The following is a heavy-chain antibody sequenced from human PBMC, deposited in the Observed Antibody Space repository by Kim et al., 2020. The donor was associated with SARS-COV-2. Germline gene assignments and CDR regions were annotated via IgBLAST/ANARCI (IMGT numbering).Heavy chain of an antibody. D-gene: IGHD3-9*01. CDR1: GFSFSSYW. CDR3: ATSKQIIFGTLQFDP. V-gene: IGHV3-74*03. CDR2: VDSYGGLT. Sequence: GGSLRLSCAASGFSFSSYWMHWVRQVPGKGLVWVSRVDSYGGLTTYADSMKGRFTISRDNAKNTLYLQMNSLRVEDTAVYYCATSKQIIFGTLQFDPWGRGPLVTVSS. J-gene: IGHJ5*02.